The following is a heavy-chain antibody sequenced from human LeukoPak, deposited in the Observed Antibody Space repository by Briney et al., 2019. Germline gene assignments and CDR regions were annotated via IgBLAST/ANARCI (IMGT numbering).Heavy chain of an antibody. D-gene: IGHD5-24*01. J-gene: IGHJ4*02. Sequence: QASETLSLTCAVYGGSFSGYYWSWVRQAPGKGLEWVSAISGSGGSTYYADSVKGRFTISRDNSKNTLYLQMNSLRAEDTAVYYCAKDGVVEMATILGYWGQGTLVTVSS. V-gene: IGHV3-23*01. CDR1: GGSFSGYY. CDR2: ISGSGGST. CDR3: AKDGVVEMATILGY.